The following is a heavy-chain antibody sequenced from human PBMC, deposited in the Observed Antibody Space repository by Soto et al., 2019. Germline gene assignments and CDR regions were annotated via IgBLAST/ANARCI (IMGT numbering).Heavy chain of an antibody. CDR1: GGSISSGGYY. D-gene: IGHD2-2*01. V-gene: IGHV4-31*03. J-gene: IGHJ5*02. CDR2: IYYSGST. CDR3: ARGSSVVVPVLNWFDP. Sequence: QVQLQESGPGLVKPSQTLSLTCTVSGGSISSGGYYWSWIRQHPGKGLEWIGYIYYSGSTYYNPSLKSRVTISVDTSKNQFSLKLSSVTAADTAVYYCARGSSVVVPVLNWFDPWGQGTLVTVSS.